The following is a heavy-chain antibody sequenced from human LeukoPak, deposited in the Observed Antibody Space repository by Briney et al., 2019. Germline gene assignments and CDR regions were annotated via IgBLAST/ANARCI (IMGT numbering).Heavy chain of an antibody. D-gene: IGHD4-17*01. V-gene: IGHV1-18*01. Sequence: ASVKVSCKASGYTFTSYGISWVRQAPGQGLEWMGWISAYNGNTNYAQKLQGRATMTTDTSTSTAYMELRSLRSDDTAVYYCARDPNRADDYGDFDAFDIWGQGTMVTVSS. J-gene: IGHJ3*02. CDR2: ISAYNGNT. CDR3: ARDPNRADDYGDFDAFDI. CDR1: GYTFTSYG.